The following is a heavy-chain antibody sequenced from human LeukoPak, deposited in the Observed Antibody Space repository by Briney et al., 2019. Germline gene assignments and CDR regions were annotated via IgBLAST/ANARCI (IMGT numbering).Heavy chain of an antibody. D-gene: IGHD3-16*02. CDR3: ARGPITFGGVIDIYYYYGMDV. J-gene: IGHJ6*02. CDR2: IYYSGST. V-gene: IGHV4-61*01. CDR1: GDSIHSVYYF. Sequence: PSETLSLTCTVSGDSIHSVYYFWSWIRQPPGKGLEWIGYIYYSGSTNYNPSLKSRVTISVDTSKNQFSLKLSSVTAADTAVYYCARGPITFGGVIDIYYYYGMDVWGQGTTVTVSS.